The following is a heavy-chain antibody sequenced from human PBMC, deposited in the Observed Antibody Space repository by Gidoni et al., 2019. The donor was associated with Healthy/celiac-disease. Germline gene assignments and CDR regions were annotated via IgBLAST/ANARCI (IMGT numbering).Heavy chain of an antibody. J-gene: IGHJ6*03. D-gene: IGHD1-7*01. Sequence: FCAASGFTFDDYAMHWVRQAPGKGLEWVSGISWNSGSIGYADSVKGRFTIPRDNAKNSLYLQMNRLRAEDTALYYCAKAHGRITGTRNYYYYMDVWGKGTTVTISS. CDR2: ISWNSGSI. CDR1: GFTFDDYA. V-gene: IGHV3-9*01. CDR3: AKAHGRITGTRNYYYYMDV.